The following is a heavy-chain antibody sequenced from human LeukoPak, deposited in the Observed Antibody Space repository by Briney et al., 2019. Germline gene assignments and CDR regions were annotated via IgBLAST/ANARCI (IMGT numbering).Heavy chain of an antibody. CDR3: ALQARFDWFLDY. J-gene: IGHJ4*02. CDR1: GGSISSGDYY. D-gene: IGHD3-9*01. CDR2: IYHSGST. V-gene: IGHV4-30-4*01. Sequence: PSQTLSLTCTVSGGSISSGDYYWSWIRQPPGKGLEWIGYIYHSGSTYYNPSLKSRVTISVDTSKNQFSLKLSSVTAADTAVYYCALQARFDWFLDYWGQGTLVTVSS.